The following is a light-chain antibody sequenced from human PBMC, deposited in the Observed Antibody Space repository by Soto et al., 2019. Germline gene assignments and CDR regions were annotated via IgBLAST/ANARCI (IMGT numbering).Light chain of an antibody. CDR3: AAWDDSLNGHYV. J-gene: IGLJ1*01. CDR1: SSNIGSNT. Sequence: SVLTQPPSASGTPGQMVTISCSGSSSNIGSNTVNWYQHLPGTAPKLLIYSNYQRPSGVPDRFSGSKSGTSASLVISGLQSEDEADYYCAAWDDSLNGHYVFGTGTKVT. V-gene: IGLV1-44*01. CDR2: SNY.